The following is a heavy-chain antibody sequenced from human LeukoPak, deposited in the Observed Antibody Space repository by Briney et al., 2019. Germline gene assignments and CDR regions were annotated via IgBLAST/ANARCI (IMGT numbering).Heavy chain of an antibody. J-gene: IGHJ3*02. CDR1: GGSISSSSYY. D-gene: IGHD2/OR15-2a*01. V-gene: IGHV4-39*01. CDR3: ARPFSRWAFDI. CDR2: IYYSGST. Sequence: SETLSLTCTPSGGSISSSSYYWGWIRQPPGKGLEWIGSIYYSGSTYYNPSLKSRVTISVDTSKNQFSLKLSSVTAADTAVHYCARPFSRWAFDIWGQGTMVTVSS.